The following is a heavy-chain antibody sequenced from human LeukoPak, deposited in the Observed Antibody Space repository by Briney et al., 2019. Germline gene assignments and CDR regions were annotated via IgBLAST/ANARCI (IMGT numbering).Heavy chain of an antibody. CDR1: GGSISSSSYY. CDR3: ARDQTKLWSWESYFDY. D-gene: IGHD3-10*01. V-gene: IGHV4-39*07. CDR2: IYYSGST. Sequence: PSETLSLTCTVSGGSISSSSYYWGWIRQPPGKGLEWIGSIYYSGSTYYNPSLKSRVTISVDTSKNQFSLKLSSVTAADTAVYYCARDQTKLWSWESYFDYWGQGTLVTVSS. J-gene: IGHJ4*02.